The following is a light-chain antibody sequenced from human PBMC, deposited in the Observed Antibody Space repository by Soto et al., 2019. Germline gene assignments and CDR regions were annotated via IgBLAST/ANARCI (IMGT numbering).Light chain of an antibody. Sequence: DIQMTQSPSTLSASVGDRVTITCRASQSISNWLAWYQQKPGKAPKLLVYMASTLEGGVPSRFSGSASGTEFPLTISSLQPDDFATYFCQQYGSYPFTFGPVTKVDIK. CDR3: QQYGSYPFT. J-gene: IGKJ3*01. V-gene: IGKV1-5*03. CDR1: QSISNW. CDR2: MAS.